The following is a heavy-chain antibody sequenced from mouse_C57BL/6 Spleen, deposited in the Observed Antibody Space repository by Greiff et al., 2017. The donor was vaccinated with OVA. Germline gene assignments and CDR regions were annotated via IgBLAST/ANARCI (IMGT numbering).Heavy chain of an antibody. V-gene: IGHV1-52*01. Sequence: QVHVKQPGAELVRPGSSVKLSCKASGYTFTSYWMHWVKQRPIQGLEWIGNIDPSDSATHYNQKFKDKATLTVDKSSSTAYMQLSRLTSEDAAVYYCALDDRFAYWGQGTLVTVSA. CDR3: ALDDRFAY. CDR1: GYTFTSYW. D-gene: IGHD2-12*01. J-gene: IGHJ3*01. CDR2: IDPSDSAT.